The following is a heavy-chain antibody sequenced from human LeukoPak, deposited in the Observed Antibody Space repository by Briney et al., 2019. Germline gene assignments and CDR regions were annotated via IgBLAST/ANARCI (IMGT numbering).Heavy chain of an antibody. D-gene: IGHD1-26*01. CDR1: GGSISSGDYY. CDR2: ICYSGST. V-gene: IGHV4-30-4*08. Sequence: SETLSLTCTVSGGSISSGDYYWSWLRQPPGKGLEWIGYICYSGSTYYNPSLKSRVTISVDTSKNQFSLKLSSVTAADTAVYYCARTLIVGATVDYWGQGTLVTVSS. CDR3: ARTLIVGATVDY. J-gene: IGHJ4*02.